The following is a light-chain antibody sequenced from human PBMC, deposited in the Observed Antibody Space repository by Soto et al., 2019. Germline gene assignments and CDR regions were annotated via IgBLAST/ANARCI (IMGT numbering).Light chain of an antibody. CDR1: SSNIGSNY. CDR2: KNN. Sequence: QSVLTQPPSASGTPGQRVTISCSGSSSNIGSNYVYWFQHLPGTAPKLLIYKNNQRPSGVPDRFSGSKSGTSASLAISGLRSEDEADYYCAAWDDSLSGLVFGGGTQAHRP. CDR3: AAWDDSLSGLV. V-gene: IGLV1-47*01. J-gene: IGLJ2*01.